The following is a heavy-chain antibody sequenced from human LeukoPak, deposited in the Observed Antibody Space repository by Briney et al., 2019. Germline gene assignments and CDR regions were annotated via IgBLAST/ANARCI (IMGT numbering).Heavy chain of an antibody. Sequence: GGSLRLSCAASGFTFRNSAMSWVRQAPGKGLEWVSTISGGGGSTYNADSVRGRFTISRDNSKNTLYLQMNRLRAEDTAVYYCARGQKYTSGYRVTELGSRYSDYWGQGARVTVSP. CDR3: ARGQKYTSGYRVTELGSRYSDY. D-gene: IGHD5-18*01. V-gene: IGHV3-23*01. CDR1: GFTFRNSA. CDR2: ISGGGGST. J-gene: IGHJ4*02.